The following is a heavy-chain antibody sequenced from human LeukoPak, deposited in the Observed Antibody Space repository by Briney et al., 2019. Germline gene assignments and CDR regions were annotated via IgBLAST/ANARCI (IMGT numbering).Heavy chain of an antibody. J-gene: IGHJ4*02. CDR1: GYTFATYW. CDR2: IYPGDSRT. CDR3: VRHLSDITSCPNY. Sequence: NHGESLKISCKGSGYTFATYWIGWVRQMPGKGLEWMGIIYPGDSRTTYSPSFQGHVTISADKSISTAYLQWSSLKASDTAIYYCVRHLSDITSCPNYWGPGTLITVAS. V-gene: IGHV5-51*01. D-gene: IGHD2-2*01.